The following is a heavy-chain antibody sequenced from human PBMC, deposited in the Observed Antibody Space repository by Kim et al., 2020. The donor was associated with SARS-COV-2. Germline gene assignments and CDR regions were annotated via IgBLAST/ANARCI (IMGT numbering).Heavy chain of an antibody. V-gene: IGHV4-34*01. Sequence: SETLSLTCAVYGGSFSGYYWSWIRQPPGKGLEWIGEINHSGSTNYNPSLKSRVTISVDTSKNQFSLKLSSVTAADTAVYYCAREFYFDYWGQGTLVTVSS. CDR2: INHSGST. CDR3: AREFYFDY. J-gene: IGHJ4*02. CDR1: GGSFSGYY.